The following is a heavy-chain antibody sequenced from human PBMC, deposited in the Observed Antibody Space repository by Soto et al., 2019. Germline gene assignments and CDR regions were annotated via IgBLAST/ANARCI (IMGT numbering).Heavy chain of an antibody. Sequence: SGPTLVNPTQTLTLTCTFSGFSLSTSLVCVGWIRQPPGKALEWLALIYWNDDKRYSPSLKSRLTITKDTSKNQVVLTMTNMDPVDTATYYCAHRKAGYSSGWYESYFDYWGQGTLVTVSS. J-gene: IGHJ4*02. V-gene: IGHV2-5*01. CDR1: GFSLSTSLVC. CDR3: AHRKAGYSSGWYESYFDY. CDR2: IYWNDDK. D-gene: IGHD6-19*01.